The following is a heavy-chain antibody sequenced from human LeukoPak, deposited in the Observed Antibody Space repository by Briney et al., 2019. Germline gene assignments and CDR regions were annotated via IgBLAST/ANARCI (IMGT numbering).Heavy chain of an antibody. D-gene: IGHD1-26*01. J-gene: IGHJ5*02. CDR3: AREVGISWLDP. V-gene: IGHV3-7*01. Sequence: GGSLRLSCAASGFTFSSYWMSWVRQAPGKRLEWVANIKQDGSEKYYVDSVKGRFTISRDNAKNSLYLQMNSLGAEDTAVYYCAREVGISWLDPWGQGTLVTVSS. CDR1: GFTFSSYW. CDR2: IKQDGSEK.